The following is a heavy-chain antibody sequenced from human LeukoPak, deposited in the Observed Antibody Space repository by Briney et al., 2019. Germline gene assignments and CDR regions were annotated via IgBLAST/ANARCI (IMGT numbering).Heavy chain of an antibody. CDR1: GYTFTSYY. V-gene: IGHV1-46*01. CDR3: ARGGAFIAVAGTNDC. D-gene: IGHD6-19*01. CDR2: INPSGGST. J-gene: IGHJ4*02. Sequence: ASVKVSCKASGYTFTSYYMHWVRQAPGQGLEWMGIINPSGGSTGYAQKFQGRVTMTRDTSTSTVYMELSSLRSEDTAVYYCARGGAFIAVAGTNDCWGQGTLVTVSS.